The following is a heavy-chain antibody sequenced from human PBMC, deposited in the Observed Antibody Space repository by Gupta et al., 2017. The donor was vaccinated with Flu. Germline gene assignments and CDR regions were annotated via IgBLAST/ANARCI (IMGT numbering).Heavy chain of an antibody. Sequence: TCTVSGGPIDSYYGTWFRQPPGKRPEWTGYIYHSGNNNYNPALKSRIIVSVDGSKTQFTLRLGSVAAAATDVYYCADSGNYNYDGGGGQGTIVTVSS. J-gene: IGHJ4*02. CDR1: GGPIDSYY. V-gene: IGHV4-59*01. CDR2: IYHSGNN. CDR3: ADSGNYNYDGG. D-gene: IGHD4-4*01.